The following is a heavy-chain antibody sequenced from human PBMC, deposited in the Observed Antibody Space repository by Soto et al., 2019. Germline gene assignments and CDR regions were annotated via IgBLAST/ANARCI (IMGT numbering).Heavy chain of an antibody. J-gene: IGHJ4*02. Sequence: QVQLVQSGAEVKKPGASVKVSCKASGYTFTSYGITWVRQAPGQGLERMGWISAYNGNTNYAQKLQGRVTMTTDTSTSTAYMELRSLRSDDTAVYYCARDQPQYYYDSSGYFDYWGQGTLVTVSS. CDR2: ISAYNGNT. CDR1: GYTFTSYG. CDR3: ARDQPQYYYDSSGYFDY. D-gene: IGHD3-22*01. V-gene: IGHV1-18*01.